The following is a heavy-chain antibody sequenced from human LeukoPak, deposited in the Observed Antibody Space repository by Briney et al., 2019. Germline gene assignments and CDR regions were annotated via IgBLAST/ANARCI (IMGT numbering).Heavy chain of an antibody. J-gene: IGHJ4*02. CDR3: ARGEGGGWYGGNYFDY. V-gene: IGHV4-61*02. D-gene: IGHD6-19*01. Sequence: SETLSLTCTVSGGSISSGSYYWSWIRQPAGKGLEGIGRIYSSGSTNYNPSLRSRFNISVDPSKSKFCLKLSSVPAADTAVYYCARGEGGGWYGGNYFDYWGQGTLVTVSS. CDR2: IYSSGST. CDR1: GGSISSGSYY.